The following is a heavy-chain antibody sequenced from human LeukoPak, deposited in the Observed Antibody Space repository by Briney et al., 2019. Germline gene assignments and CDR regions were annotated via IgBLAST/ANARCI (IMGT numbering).Heavy chain of an antibody. CDR3: ARRGGYSGYDLGY. D-gene: IGHD5-12*01. J-gene: IGHJ4*02. Sequence: GGSLRLSCAASGFTFSSYWMHWVRQALGKGLVWVSRINTDGSSTTYADSVKGRFTISRDNAENTLYLQMNSLRAEDTAVYYCARRGGYSGYDLGYWGQGTLVTVSS. CDR1: GFTFSSYW. CDR2: INTDGSST. V-gene: IGHV3-74*01.